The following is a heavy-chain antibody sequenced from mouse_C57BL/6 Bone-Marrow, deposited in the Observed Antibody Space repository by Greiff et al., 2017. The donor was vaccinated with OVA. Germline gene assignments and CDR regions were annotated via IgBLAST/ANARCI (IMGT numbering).Heavy chain of an antibody. CDR1: GYTFTSYG. V-gene: IGHV1-81*01. J-gene: IGHJ3*01. Sequence: VQLQESGAELARPGASVKLSCKASGYTFTSYGISWVKQRTGQGLEWIGEIYPRSGNTYYNEKFKGKATLTADKSSSTAYMELRSLTSEDSAVYFCARSLYDYDVPFAYWGQGTLVTVSA. CDR3: ARSLYDYDVPFAY. CDR2: IYPRSGNT. D-gene: IGHD2-4*01.